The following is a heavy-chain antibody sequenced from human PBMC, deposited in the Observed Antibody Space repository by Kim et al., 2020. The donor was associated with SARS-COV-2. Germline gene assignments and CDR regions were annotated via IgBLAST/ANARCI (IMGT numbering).Heavy chain of an antibody. D-gene: IGHD6-13*01. CDR3: AREDIAAAGTTPR. CDR2: IIPIFGTA. CDR1: GGTFSSYA. Sequence: ASVKVSCKASGGTFSSYAISWVRQAPGQGLEWMGGIIPIFGTANYAQKFQGRVTITADESTSTAYMELSSLRSEDTAVYYCAREDIAAAGTTPRWGQGTLVTVSS. V-gene: IGHV1-69*13. J-gene: IGHJ4*02.